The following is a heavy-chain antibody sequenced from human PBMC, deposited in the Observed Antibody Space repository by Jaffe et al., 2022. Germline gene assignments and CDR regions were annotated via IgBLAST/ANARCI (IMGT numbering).Heavy chain of an antibody. Sequence: QVQLQESGPGLVKPSETLSLTCAVSGYSISSGYYWGWIRQPPGKGLEWIGSIYHSGSTYYNPSLKSRVTISVDTSKNQFSLKLSSVTAADTAVYYCARHRRYYGSGSPIPTLIDYWGQGTLVTVSS. CDR3: ARHRRYYGSGSPIPTLIDY. D-gene: IGHD3-10*01. V-gene: IGHV4-38-2*01. CDR1: GYSISSGYY. J-gene: IGHJ4*02. CDR2: IYHSGST.